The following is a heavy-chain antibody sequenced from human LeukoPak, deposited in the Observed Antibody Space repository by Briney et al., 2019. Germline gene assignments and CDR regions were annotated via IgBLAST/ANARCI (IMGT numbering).Heavy chain of an antibody. CDR2: IYPGDSDT. D-gene: IGHD6-19*01. J-gene: IGHJ1*01. CDR3: ASGYSSGWYLAGYFQH. V-gene: IGHV5-51*01. CDR1: GYSFTSYW. Sequence: GESLEISCKGSGYSFTSYWIGWVRQMPGKGLEWMGIIYPGDSDTRYSPSFQGQVTISADKSISTAYLQWSSLKASDTAMYYCASGYSSGWYLAGYFQHWGQGTLVTVSS.